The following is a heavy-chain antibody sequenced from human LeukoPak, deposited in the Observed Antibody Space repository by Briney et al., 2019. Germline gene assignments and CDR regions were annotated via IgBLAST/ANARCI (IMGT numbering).Heavy chain of an antibody. CDR1: GGSISSYY. Sequence: SETLSLTCTVSGGSISSYYWSWIRQPPGKGLEWIGYIYYSGSTNYNPSLKSRVTISVDTSKNQFSLKLSSVTAADTAVYYCARVRASHRTVDYWGQGTLVTVSS. V-gene: IGHV4-59*01. J-gene: IGHJ4*02. CDR3: ARVRASHRTVDY. CDR2: IYYSGST.